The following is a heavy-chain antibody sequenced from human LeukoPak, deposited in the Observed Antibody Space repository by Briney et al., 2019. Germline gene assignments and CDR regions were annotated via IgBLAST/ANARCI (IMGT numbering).Heavy chain of an antibody. CDR1: GFKFSNYA. CDR3: AKDRGLVPSADRSYSAMDV. Sequence: GGSLRLSCTASGFKFSNYAMNWVRQTPGKGLQLVSSISGSGGSAYFADSVKGRFTMSRDNSKNTLSLQMNSLRVDDTAVYYCAKDRGLVPSADRSYSAMDVWGQGTTVTVSS. CDR2: ISGSGGSA. J-gene: IGHJ6*02. D-gene: IGHD2-2*01. V-gene: IGHV3-23*01.